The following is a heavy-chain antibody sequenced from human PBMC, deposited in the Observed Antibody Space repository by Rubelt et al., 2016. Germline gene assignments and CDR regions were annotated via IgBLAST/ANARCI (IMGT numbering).Heavy chain of an antibody. CDR3: ARQSGYCSGGSRGCAFDI. V-gene: IGHV4-59*08. Sequence: QVQLQESGPGLVKPSETLSLTCTVSGGSISSYYWSWVRQPPGKGLEWIGYISYSGSTNYNPSPLKRRVTILVDTAKNQFSRKLSSVTAADTAVYYCARQSGYCSGGSRGCAFDIWGQGTMVTVSS. J-gene: IGHJ3*02. D-gene: IGHD2-15*01. CDR2: ISYSGST. CDR1: GGSISSYY.